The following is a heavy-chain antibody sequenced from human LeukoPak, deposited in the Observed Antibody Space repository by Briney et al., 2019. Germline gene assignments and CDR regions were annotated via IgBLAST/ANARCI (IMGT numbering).Heavy chain of an antibody. Sequence: ASVKVSCKASGGIFSSYAISWVRQAPGQGLEWMGRIIPILGIANYAQKFQGRVTITADKSTSTAYMELSSLRSEDTAVYYCARPPPWGDYYDSSYYYGMDVWGQGTTVTVSS. CDR3: ARPPPWGDYYDSSYYYGMDV. V-gene: IGHV1-69*04. CDR2: IIPILGIA. J-gene: IGHJ6*02. CDR1: GGIFSSYA. D-gene: IGHD3-22*01.